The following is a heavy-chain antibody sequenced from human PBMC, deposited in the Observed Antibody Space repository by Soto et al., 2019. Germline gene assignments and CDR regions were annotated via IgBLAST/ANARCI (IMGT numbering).Heavy chain of an antibody. CDR1: GFTFITSV. Sequence: EVQLLESEGGLVQPGGSLRLSCVASGFTFITSVMSWVRQTPGKGLEWVSTISRAANSTYYADSVQGRFIISRDNPKNTVYLQMNSLRAEDTAVYYCAKRWRSAVEYWGQGTLVTVSS. D-gene: IGHD6-19*01. V-gene: IGHV3-23*01. CDR3: AKRWRSAVEY. CDR2: ISRAANST. J-gene: IGHJ4*02.